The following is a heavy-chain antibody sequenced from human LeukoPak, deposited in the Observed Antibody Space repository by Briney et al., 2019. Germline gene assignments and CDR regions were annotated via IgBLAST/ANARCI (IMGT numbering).Heavy chain of an antibody. V-gene: IGHV3-21*01. J-gene: IGHJ4*02. Sequence: GGPLRLSCAASGFTFSSYSMNWVRQAPAQGLDWVSSISSSSSYIYYADSVKGRFTISRDNAKNSLYLQMNSLRAEDTAVYYCARSSAQGFDYWGQGTLVTVSS. CDR2: ISSSSSYI. CDR3: ARSSAQGFDY. CDR1: GFTFSSYS.